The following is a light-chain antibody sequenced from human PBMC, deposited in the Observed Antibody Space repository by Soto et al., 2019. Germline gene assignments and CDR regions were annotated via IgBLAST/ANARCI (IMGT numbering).Light chain of an antibody. CDR2: DVS. V-gene: IGLV2-14*01. CDR1: SSDVGGYNY. Sequence: QSALTQPASVSGSPGQSITISCTGTSSDVGGYNYVSWYQQHPGKAPKLMIYDVSNRPSGVSNRFSGSKSGNTASLTISGRQAEDEADYYCSSYTSSSTLDYVFGTGTQLTVL. CDR3: SSYTSSSTLDYV. J-gene: IGLJ1*01.